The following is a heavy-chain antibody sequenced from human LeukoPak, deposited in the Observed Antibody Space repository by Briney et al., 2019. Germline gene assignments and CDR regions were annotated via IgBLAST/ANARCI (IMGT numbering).Heavy chain of an antibody. D-gene: IGHD6-19*01. J-gene: IGHJ4*02. CDR1: GYSISSGYY. CDR3: ARRWSGWGFPLGAYFDY. CDR2: IYHSGST. Sequence: SETLSLTCAVSGYSISSGYYWGWIRQPPGKGLEWIGSIYHSGSTYYNPSLKSRVTISVATSKNQFSLKLSSVTAADTAVYYCARRWSGWGFPLGAYFDYWGQGTLVTVSS. V-gene: IGHV4-38-2*01.